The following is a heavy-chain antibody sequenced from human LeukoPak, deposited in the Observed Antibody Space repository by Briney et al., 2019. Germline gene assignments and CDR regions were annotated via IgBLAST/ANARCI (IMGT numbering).Heavy chain of an antibody. D-gene: IGHD5-24*01. Sequence: PGGSLRLSCAASGFTFSSYAMHWVRQAPGKGLEYVSAISSNGGSTYYANSVKGRFTISRDNSKNTLYLQMGSLRAEDMAVYYCARDSGDGYPMEGFDYWGQGTLVTVSS. CDR2: ISSNGGST. J-gene: IGHJ4*02. V-gene: IGHV3-64*01. CDR1: GFTFSSYA. CDR3: ARDSGDGYPMEGFDY.